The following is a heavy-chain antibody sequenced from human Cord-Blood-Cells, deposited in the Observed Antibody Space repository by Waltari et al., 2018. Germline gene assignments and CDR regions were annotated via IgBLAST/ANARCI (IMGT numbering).Heavy chain of an antibody. CDR3: ARRAFAVYYFDY. CDR1: GGSFSGYY. Sequence: QVQLQQWGAGLLKPSETLSLTCAVYGGSFSGYYWSWIRQPPGKGLEWIGEINHSGSTNYNRALKSRVTISVDTSKNQFSLKRSSVTAADTAVYYCARRAFAVYYFDYWGQGTLVTVSS. D-gene: IGHD3-16*01. V-gene: IGHV4-34*01. CDR2: INHSGST. J-gene: IGHJ4*02.